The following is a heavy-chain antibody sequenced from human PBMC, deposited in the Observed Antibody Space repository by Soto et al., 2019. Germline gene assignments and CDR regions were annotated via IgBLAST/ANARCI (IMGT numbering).Heavy chain of an antibody. CDR1: GYTFTSYG. CDR2: IIPIFGTA. J-gene: IGHJ4*02. V-gene: IGHV1-69*13. CDR3: ARCRFRYYFDY. Sequence: EASVKVSCKASGYTFTSYGISWVRQAPGQGLEWMGGIIPIFGTANYAQKFQGRVTITADESTSTAYMELSSLRSEDTAVYYCARCRFRYYFDYWGQGTLVTVSS.